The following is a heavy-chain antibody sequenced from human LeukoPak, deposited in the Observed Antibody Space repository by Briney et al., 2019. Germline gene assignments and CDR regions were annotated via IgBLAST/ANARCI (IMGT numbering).Heavy chain of an antibody. CDR2: MNPNSGNT. V-gene: IGHV1-8*01. J-gene: IGHJ3*02. CDR3: ARAWHYYDSSGYYNAFDI. CDR1: GYTFTSYD. D-gene: IGHD3-22*01. Sequence: GASVKVSCKASGYTFTSYDINWVRQATGQGLEWMGWMNPNSGNTGYAQKFQGRVTMTRNTSISTAYMELSSLRSEDTAVYYCARAWHYYDSSGYYNAFDIWGQGTMVTVSS.